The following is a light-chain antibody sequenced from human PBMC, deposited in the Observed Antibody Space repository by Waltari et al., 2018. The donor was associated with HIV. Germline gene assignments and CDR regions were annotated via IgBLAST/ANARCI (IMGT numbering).Light chain of an antibody. V-gene: IGLV2-11*01. J-gene: IGLJ1*01. CDR2: DVN. CDR3: CSYADSYSYV. CDR1: NSDVGGYNL. Sequence: QSALTQPRSVSGSPGQSVTISCTGTNSDVGGYNLVSLYQQYPGKAPKFLIYDVNKRPAGVPDRFSASKSVNTASLTISGIQAEDEAEYYCCSYADSYSYVFGTGTKVTVL.